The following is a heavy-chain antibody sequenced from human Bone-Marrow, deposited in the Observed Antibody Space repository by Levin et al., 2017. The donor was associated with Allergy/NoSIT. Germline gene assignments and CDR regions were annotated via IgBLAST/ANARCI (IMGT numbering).Heavy chain of an antibody. Sequence: ESLKISCTVSAGSISNYYWSWIRQPPGKGLEWIGYIYYTGSTNYNPSLESRVTISVDTSKNQFSLRLRSVTAADTAMYYCAREVRTTTRARWFDPWGQGTLVTVSS. CDR1: AGSISNYY. V-gene: IGHV4-59*01. CDR2: IYYTGST. D-gene: IGHD4-11*01. CDR3: AREVRTTTRARWFDP. J-gene: IGHJ5*02.